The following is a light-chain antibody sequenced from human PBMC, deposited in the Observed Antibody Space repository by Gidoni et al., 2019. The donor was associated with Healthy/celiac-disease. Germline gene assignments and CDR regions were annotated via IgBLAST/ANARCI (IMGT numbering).Light chain of an antibody. CDR3: QQYYSTPRT. CDR1: QSVLSSSNNKNY. J-gene: IGKJ1*01. CDR2: WAS. V-gene: IGKV4-1*01. Sequence: DIVMTQSPDSLAVSLGERATINCKSSQSVLSSSNNKNYLDWYQQKPGQPPKLLIYWASTRESGVPDRFSGSGSGADSTLTISSLQAEDVAVYYCQQYYSTPRTFGQGTKVEIK.